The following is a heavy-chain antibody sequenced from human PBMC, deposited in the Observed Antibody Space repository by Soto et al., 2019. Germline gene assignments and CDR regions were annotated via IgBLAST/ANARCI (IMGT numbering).Heavy chain of an antibody. V-gene: IGHV3-53*01. Sequence: GWSLRLSCAASGFTVSSNYMSWCRQAPGKGLEWVSVIYSGGSTYYADSVKGRFTISRDNSKNTLYLQMNSLRAEDAAVYYCARDRGIAARGGFYGMDVWGQGTTVTVSS. D-gene: IGHD6-13*01. J-gene: IGHJ6*02. CDR2: IYSGGST. CDR1: GFTVSSNY. CDR3: ARDRGIAARGGFYGMDV.